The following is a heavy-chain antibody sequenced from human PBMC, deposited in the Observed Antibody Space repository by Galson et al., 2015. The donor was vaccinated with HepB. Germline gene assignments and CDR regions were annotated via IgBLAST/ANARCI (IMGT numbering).Heavy chain of an antibody. D-gene: IGHD5-12*01. V-gene: IGHV1-69*02. CDR3: ARGVGGYDWRARY. CDR1: GGTFSSYT. J-gene: IGHJ4*02. Sequence: SVKVSCKASGGTFSSYTISWVRQAPGQGLEWMGRIIPILGIANYAQKFQGRVTITADKSTSTAYMELSSLRSEDTAVYYCARGVGGYDWRARYWGQGTLVTVSS. CDR2: IIPILGIA.